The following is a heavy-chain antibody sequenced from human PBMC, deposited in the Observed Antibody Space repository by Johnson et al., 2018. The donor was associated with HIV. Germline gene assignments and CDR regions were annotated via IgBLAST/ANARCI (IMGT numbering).Heavy chain of an antibody. D-gene: IGHD1-14*01. J-gene: IGHJ3*02. V-gene: IGHV3-20*04. CDR2: INWNGGST. Sequence: VQLVESGGGVVQPGRSLRLSCAASGFTFSTYGMHWVRQAPGKGLEWVSGINWNGGSTGYADSVKGRFTISRDNANKSLYLQMNTLRAEDTALYYCAKEMSSWPGEAFDIWGLGTKVTVSS. CDR3: AKEMSSWPGEAFDI. CDR1: GFTFSTYG.